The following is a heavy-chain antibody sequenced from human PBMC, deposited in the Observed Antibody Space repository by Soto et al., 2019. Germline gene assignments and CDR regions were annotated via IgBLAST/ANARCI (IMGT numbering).Heavy chain of an antibody. CDR1: GFTLSSYA. V-gene: IGHV3-23*01. J-gene: IGHJ2*01. Sequence: PGGSLRLSCAASGFTLSSYAMTWVRQAPGMGLEWVSGIAGSGASTFYADSVKGRFSISRDKNTLFLQMNSLRADDTAVYYCAKSLVTTLTYNWYFDLWGRGTLVTVSS. CDR3: AKSLVTTLTYNWYFDL. D-gene: IGHD4-4*01. CDR2: IAGSGAST.